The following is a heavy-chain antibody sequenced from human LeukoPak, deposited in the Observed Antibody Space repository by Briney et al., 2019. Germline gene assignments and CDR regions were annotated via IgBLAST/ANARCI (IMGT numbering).Heavy chain of an antibody. J-gene: IGHJ5*02. CDR2: INHSGST. CDR1: GGSFSGYY. CDR3: ARGGGWRPLRYCSSTSCRTINWFDP. Sequence: SETLSLTCAVYGGSFSGYYWSWTRQPSGKGLEWIGEINHSGSTNYNPSLKSRVTISVDTSKNQFSLKLSSVTAADTAVYYCARGGGWRPLRYCSSTSCRTINWFDPWGQGTLVTVSS. D-gene: IGHD2-2*01. V-gene: IGHV4-34*01.